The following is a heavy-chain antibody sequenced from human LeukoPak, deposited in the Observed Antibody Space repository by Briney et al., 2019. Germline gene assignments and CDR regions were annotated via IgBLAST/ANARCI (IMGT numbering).Heavy chain of an antibody. CDR3: ASSVLLWFGSDY. CDR1: GFTFSSYE. D-gene: IGHD3-10*01. J-gene: IGHJ4*02. V-gene: IGHV3-48*03. CDR2: ISSSGSTI. Sequence: GGSLRLSCAASGFTFSSYEMNWVRKAPGKGLEWVSYISSSGSTIYYADSVKGRFTISRDNAKNSLYLQMNSLRAEDTAVYYCASSVLLWFGSDYWGQGTLVTVSS.